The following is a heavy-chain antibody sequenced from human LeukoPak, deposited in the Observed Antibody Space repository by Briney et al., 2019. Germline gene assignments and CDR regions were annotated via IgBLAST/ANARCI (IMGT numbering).Heavy chain of an antibody. CDR1: GFTFGEYS. V-gene: IGHV3-49*04. CDR2: IRKQDGTT. J-gene: IGHJ4*02. D-gene: IGHD2-15*01. CDR3: NRWHISGVSYSNV. Sequence: GRSLRLSCTASGFTFGEYSMSWVRQAPGKGLEWVGFIRKQDGTTEYAASVRGRFTISRDESNRIAYLQMNSLKTEDTAVYHCNRWHISGVSYSNVWGQGTPVTVSS.